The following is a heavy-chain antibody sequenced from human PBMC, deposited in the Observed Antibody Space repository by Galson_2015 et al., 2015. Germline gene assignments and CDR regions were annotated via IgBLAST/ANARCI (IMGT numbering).Heavy chain of an antibody. Sequence: SLRLSCAASGFTFSSYAMSWVRQAPGKGLEWVSAISGSGGSTYYADSVKGRFTISRDNSKNTLYLQMNSLRAEDTAVCYCAKDRRSYGSGDYYYGMDVWGQGTTDTVSS. CDR3: AKDRRSYGSGDYYYGMDV. CDR2: ISGSGGST. J-gene: IGHJ6*02. D-gene: IGHD3-10*01. V-gene: IGHV3-23*01. CDR1: GFTFSSYA.